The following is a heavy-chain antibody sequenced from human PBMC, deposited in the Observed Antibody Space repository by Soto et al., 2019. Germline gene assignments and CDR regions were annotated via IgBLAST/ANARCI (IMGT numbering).Heavy chain of an antibody. CDR2: INAGNGNT. V-gene: IGHV1-3*01. J-gene: IGHJ6*02. CDR1: GYTFTSYA. D-gene: IGHD3-16*01. Sequence: ASVKVSCKASGYTFTSYAMHWVRQAPGQRLEWMGWINAGNGNTKYSQKFQGRVTITRDTSASTAYMELSSLRSEDTAVYYCARSWASTQDYYYYGMDVWGQGTRVTVSS. CDR3: ARSWASTQDYYYYGMDV.